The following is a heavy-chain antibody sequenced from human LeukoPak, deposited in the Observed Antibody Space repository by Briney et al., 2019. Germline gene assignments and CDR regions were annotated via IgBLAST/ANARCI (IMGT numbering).Heavy chain of an antibody. D-gene: IGHD3-10*01. J-gene: IGHJ4*02. CDR2: INHSGST. V-gene: IGHV4-34*01. CDR3: ARTGRSQWFGELSVIFDY. Sequence: PSETLSLTCTVSGGSISSYYWSWIRQPAGKGLEWSGEINHSGSTNYNPSLTSRVTISVETSKNQFSLKLSSVTAADTAVYYCARTGRSQWFGELSVIFDYWGQGALVTVSS. CDR1: GGSISSYY.